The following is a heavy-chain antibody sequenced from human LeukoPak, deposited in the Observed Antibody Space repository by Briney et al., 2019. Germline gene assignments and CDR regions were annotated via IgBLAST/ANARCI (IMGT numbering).Heavy chain of an antibody. CDR3: AKESGSYYGDNWFDP. J-gene: IGHJ5*02. Sequence: GGSLRLSCAASGFTFSSYGMHWVRQAPGKGLEWVAFIRYDGSSKYYADSVKGRFTISRDNSKNTLYLQMNSLRAEDTAVYYCAKESGSYYGDNWFDPWGQGTLVTVSS. CDR1: GFTFSSYG. CDR2: IRYDGSSK. V-gene: IGHV3-30*02. D-gene: IGHD1-26*01.